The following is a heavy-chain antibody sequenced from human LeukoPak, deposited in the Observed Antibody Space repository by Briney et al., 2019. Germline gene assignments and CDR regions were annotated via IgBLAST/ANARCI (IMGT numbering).Heavy chain of an antibody. Sequence: GGSLRLSCAASGFTFSSYGMNWVRQAPGKGLEWVSSISSSSSYIYYADSVKGRFTISRDNAKNSLYLQMNSLRAEDTAVYYCAKDEDSNPPPFDYWGQGTLVTVSS. CDR3: AKDEDSNPPPFDY. V-gene: IGHV3-21*04. J-gene: IGHJ4*02. CDR2: ISSSSSYI. CDR1: GFTFSSYG. D-gene: IGHD4-11*01.